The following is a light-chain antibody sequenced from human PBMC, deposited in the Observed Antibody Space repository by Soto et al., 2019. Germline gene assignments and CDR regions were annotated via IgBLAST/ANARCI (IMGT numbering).Light chain of an antibody. CDR2: TSS. CDR3: QQSYSTPPT. J-gene: IGKJ1*01. Sequence: DIVLTQSPATLSASVGNRVTLSCRASQSIGRNLNWYRQKPGKAPKLLIFTSSSLQSGVPSRFSGSGSGTDFIFTISNLQPEDFATYFCQQSYSTPPTFGQGTKVDI. CDR1: QSIGRN. V-gene: IGKV1-39*01.